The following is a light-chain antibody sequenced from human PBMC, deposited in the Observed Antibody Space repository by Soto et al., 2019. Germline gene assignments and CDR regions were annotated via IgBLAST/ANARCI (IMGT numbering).Light chain of an antibody. CDR2: KAS. CDR3: QHYNSYSEA. Sequence: DIQRTQSPSTLSGSVGDRVTTTCRASQTISSWLAWYQQKPGKAPKLLIYKASTLKSGVPSRFSGSGSGTEFTLTISSLQPDDFATYYCQHYNSYSEAFGQGTKVDIK. V-gene: IGKV1-5*03. J-gene: IGKJ1*01. CDR1: QTISSW.